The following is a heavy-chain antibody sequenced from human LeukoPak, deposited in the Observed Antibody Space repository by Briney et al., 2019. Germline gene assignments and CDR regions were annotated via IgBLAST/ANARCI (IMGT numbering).Heavy chain of an antibody. CDR2: IIAIVAST. V-gene: IGHV3-23*01. Sequence: GGSLTLSCAASRFTFSSYSMSWDRQAPGKGLEWDSSIIAIVASTYYTDSVKGRFNISRDNSKNTLYLQMNSLRAEDTAVYYCAKSPLWFGGKDAFDIWGQGTMVTVSS. J-gene: IGHJ3*02. D-gene: IGHD3-10*01. CDR3: AKSPLWFGGKDAFDI. CDR1: RFTFSSYS.